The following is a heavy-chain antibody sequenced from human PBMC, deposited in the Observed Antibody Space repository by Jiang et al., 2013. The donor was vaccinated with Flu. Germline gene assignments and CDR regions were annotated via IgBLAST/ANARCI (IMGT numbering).Heavy chain of an antibody. J-gene: IGHJ4*02. D-gene: IGHD3-22*01. CDR3: ASSPIYYDSSGYEFDY. CDR2: ISSSSSYI. Sequence: VQLVESGGGLVKPGGSLRPSCAASGFTFSSYSMNWVRQAPGKGLEWVSSISSSSSYIYYADSVKGRFTISRDNAKNSLYLQMNSLRAEDTAVYYCASSPIYYDSSGYEFDYWGQGTLVTVSS. V-gene: IGHV3-21*01. CDR1: GFTFSSYS.